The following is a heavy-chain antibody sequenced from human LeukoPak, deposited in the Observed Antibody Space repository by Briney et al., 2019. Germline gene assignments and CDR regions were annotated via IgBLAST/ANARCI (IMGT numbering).Heavy chain of an antibody. CDR1: RFTITNYA. D-gene: IGHD3-10*01. CDR3: ARDRALGYFDL. Sequence: GRSLRLSCAASRFTITNYAIHWVRQAPGKGLDWVAVVSFDGSDKYYTDSVRGRFIISRDNSKNTLYLQMNSLTPEDTAVCYCARDRALGYFDLWGRGTLVTVSS. CDR2: VSFDGSDK. J-gene: IGHJ2*01. V-gene: IGHV3-30*04.